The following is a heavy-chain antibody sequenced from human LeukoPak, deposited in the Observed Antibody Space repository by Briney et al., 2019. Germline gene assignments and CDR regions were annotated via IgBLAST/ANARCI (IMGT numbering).Heavy chain of an antibody. CDR2: IKQDGSEK. Sequence: GGSLRLSCAASGFTFGSYWMSWVRQAPGKGLEWVANIKQDGSEKYYVDSVKGRFTISRDNAKNSLYLQMNSLRAEDTAVYYCARDAVTYASSFDYWGQGTLVTVSS. V-gene: IGHV3-7*03. J-gene: IGHJ4*02. D-gene: IGHD1-14*01. CDR1: GFTFGSYW. CDR3: ARDAVTYASSFDY.